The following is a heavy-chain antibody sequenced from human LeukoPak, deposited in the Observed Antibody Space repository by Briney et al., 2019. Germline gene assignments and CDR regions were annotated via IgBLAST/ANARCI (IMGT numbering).Heavy chain of an antibody. V-gene: IGHV3-30*18. D-gene: IGHD3-16*01. J-gene: IGHJ5*02. CDR1: GFTFSSYG. CDR3: AKDWGSSEEGDNWFDP. CDR2: ISYDGSNK. Sequence: GGSLRLSCAASGFTFSSYGMHWVRQAPGKGLEWVAVISYDGSNKYYADSVKGRFTISRDNSKNTLYLQMNSLRAEDTAVYYCAKDWGSSEEGDNWFDPWGQGTLVTVSS.